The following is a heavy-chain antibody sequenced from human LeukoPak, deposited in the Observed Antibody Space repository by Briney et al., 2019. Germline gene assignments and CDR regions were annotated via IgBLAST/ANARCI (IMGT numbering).Heavy chain of an antibody. CDR2: IWYDGTNK. V-gene: IGHV3-33*01. D-gene: IGHD5-12*01. CDR3: ARDHYGGYAYSDY. Sequence: GGSLRLSCVASGLTFSSYGMRWVRQAPGKGLEWVAVIWYDGTNKYYADSVKGRFTISRDNSKNTLYLQMNSLRAEDTAVYYCARDHYGGYAYSDYWGQGALVIVSS. J-gene: IGHJ4*02. CDR1: GLTFSSYG.